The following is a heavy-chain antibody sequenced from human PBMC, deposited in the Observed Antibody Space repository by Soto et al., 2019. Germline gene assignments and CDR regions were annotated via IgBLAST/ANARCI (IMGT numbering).Heavy chain of an antibody. CDR2: ISTSSSYI. Sequence: ESGGGLVKPGGSLRLSCAASGFTFSDFNMNWVRQAPGKGLEWVSYISTSSSYIYYADSVKGRFTVSRDNSKNSLYLQMDSLGAEDTAVYYCARRTGSGSYYIDYWGQGTLVTVSS. V-gene: IGHV3-21*01. J-gene: IGHJ4*02. D-gene: IGHD2-15*01. CDR3: ARRTGSGSYYIDY. CDR1: GFTFSDFN.